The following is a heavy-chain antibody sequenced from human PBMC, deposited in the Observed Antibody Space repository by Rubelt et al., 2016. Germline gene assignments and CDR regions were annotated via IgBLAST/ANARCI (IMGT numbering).Heavy chain of an antibody. CDR3: TTGDGY. CDR1: GFTFTDAW. CDR2: IKRKYDGGTT. V-gene: IGHV3-15*07. Sequence: EVQLVESGGGLVKSGGSLRLSCAASGFTFTDAWMNWVRLAPGKGLEWVGRIKRKYDGGTTDYAAPLEGRFTISRDDSKSTLYLQMNNLKFEDTGVYYCTTGDGYWGQGTLVSVSS. J-gene: IGHJ4*02.